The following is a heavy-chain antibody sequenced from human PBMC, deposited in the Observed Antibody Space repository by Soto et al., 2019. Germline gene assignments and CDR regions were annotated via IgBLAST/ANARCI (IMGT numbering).Heavy chain of an antibody. Sequence: QVHLVESGGGVVQPGRSLRLSCAAAGIPFSSFGMHWVRQGPGKGLEWVAGISHTGSNQYYSDSVKGRFTISKDNSKNTLYLQMDSLRPEDTAVYYCAKDFVTSPPPWGQGTLVPVSS. V-gene: IGHV3-30*18. CDR2: ISHTGSNQ. CDR3: AKDFVTSPPP. D-gene: IGHD2-21*01. J-gene: IGHJ5*02. CDR1: GIPFSSFG.